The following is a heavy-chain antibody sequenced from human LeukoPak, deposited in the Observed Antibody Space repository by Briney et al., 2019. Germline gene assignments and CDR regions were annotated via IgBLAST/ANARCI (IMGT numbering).Heavy chain of an antibody. D-gene: IGHD1-20*01. V-gene: IGHV3-64*01. J-gene: IGHJ4*02. Sequence: GGSLRLSYAASGFTFSYYGMHWVRQAPGKGLEYVSGINSNGGSTYYANSVKGRFTISRDNSRNTLYLQVGSLSAEDMAVYYCARAITGNWNDNGYFDYWGQGTLVTVST. CDR2: INSNGGST. CDR3: ARAITGNWNDNGYFDY. CDR1: GFTFSYYG.